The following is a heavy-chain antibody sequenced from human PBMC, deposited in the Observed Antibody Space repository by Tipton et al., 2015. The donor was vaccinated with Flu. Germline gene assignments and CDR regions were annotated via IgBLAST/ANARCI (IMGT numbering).Heavy chain of an antibody. J-gene: IGHJ6*02. CDR3: AGDRASGSYLYYYYGMDV. CDR2: IYYSGST. CDR1: GGSISSSSYY. D-gene: IGHD3-10*01. Sequence: TLSLTCTVSGGSISSSSYYWGLIRQPPGKGLEWIGSIYYSGSTYYNPSLKSRVPISVDTSKNQFSRKLSSLTAADTAVYYCAGDRASGSYLYYYYGMDVWGQGTTVTVSS. V-gene: IGHV4-39*07.